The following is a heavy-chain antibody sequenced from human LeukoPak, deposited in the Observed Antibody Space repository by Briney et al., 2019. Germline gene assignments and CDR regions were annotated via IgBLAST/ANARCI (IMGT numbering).Heavy chain of an antibody. D-gene: IGHD2-2*01. V-gene: IGHV4-34*01. CDR2: INXSGST. CDR1: GSFXGYY. Sequence: GSFXGYYXXXLRXPPXKRLXXXXEINXSGSTNYNPSLKSRVTISVDTSKNQFSLKLSSVTAADTAVYYCARGRGARVVPAALYYFDYWGQGTLVTVSS. J-gene: IGHJ4*02. CDR3: ARGRGARVVPAALYYFDY.